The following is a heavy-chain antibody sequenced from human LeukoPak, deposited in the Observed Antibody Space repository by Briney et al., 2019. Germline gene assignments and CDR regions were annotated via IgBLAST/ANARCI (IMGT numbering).Heavy chain of an antibody. J-gene: IGHJ2*01. CDR2: MHHTGST. V-gene: IGHV4-38-2*02. D-gene: IGHD5-12*01. CDR3: ARDRGYRDTERNWYFDI. Sequence: SETLSLTCSVSGYSINSGYHWGWIRQPPGKGLEWIAIMHHTGSTHYNPSLQSRVTISIDTSKNHFSLKLRSVTAADTAVYFCARDRGYRDTERNWYFDIWGRGTLVAVSS. CDR1: GYSINSGYH.